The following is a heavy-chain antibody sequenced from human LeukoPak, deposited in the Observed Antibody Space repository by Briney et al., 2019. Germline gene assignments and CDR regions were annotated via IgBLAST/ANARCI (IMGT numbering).Heavy chain of an antibody. V-gene: IGHV3-30*02. J-gene: IGHJ4*02. CDR3: AKDSGYSGYDGARFFDY. CDR2: IRYDGSNK. Sequence: GGSLRLSWAASGFTFSSYGMHWVRQAPGKGLEWVAFIRYDGSNKYYADSVKGRFTISRDSSKNTLYLQMNSLRAEDTAVYYCAKDSGYSGYDGARFFDYWGQGTLVTVSS. CDR1: GFTFSSYG. D-gene: IGHD5-12*01.